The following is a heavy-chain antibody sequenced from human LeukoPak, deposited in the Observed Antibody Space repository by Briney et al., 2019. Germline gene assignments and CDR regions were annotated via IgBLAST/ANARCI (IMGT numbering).Heavy chain of an antibody. D-gene: IGHD6-19*01. V-gene: IGHV4-59*08. CDR2: IYYSGST. Sequence: KPSETLSLTCAVYGGSFSGYYWSWIRQPPGKGLEWIGYIYYSGSTNYNPSLKSRVTISVDTSKNQFSLKLSSVTAADTAVYYCAGRRSGWYDYWGQGTLVTVSS. CDR1: GGSFSGYY. J-gene: IGHJ4*02. CDR3: AGRRSGWYDY.